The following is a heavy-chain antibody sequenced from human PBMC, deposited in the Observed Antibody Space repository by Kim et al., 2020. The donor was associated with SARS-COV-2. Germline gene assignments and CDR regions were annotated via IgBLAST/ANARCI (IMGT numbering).Heavy chain of an antibody. CDR1: GFNFSSNW. J-gene: IGHJ5*02. D-gene: IGHD3-16*02. Sequence: GGSLRLSCAASGFNFSSNWMHWVRQAPGKGLVWVSRINSDGGITGYADSVKGRFTISRDNAKNTLYLQMNSLRTEDTSVYYCASAYVWGSYRFTQQHWFDPWGQGTLVTVPS. CDR3: ASAYVWGSYRFTQQHWFDP. CDR2: INSDGGIT. V-gene: IGHV3-74*01.